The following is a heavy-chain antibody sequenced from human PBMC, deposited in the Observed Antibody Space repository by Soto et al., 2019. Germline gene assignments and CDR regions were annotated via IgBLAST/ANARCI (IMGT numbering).Heavy chain of an antibody. CDR1: GFTFSSYG. D-gene: IGHD5-12*01. Sequence: LRLSCAASGFTFSSYGMHWVRQAPGKGLEWVAVISYDGSNKYYADSVKGRFTISRDNSKNTLYLQMNSLRAEDTAVYYCAKDALTGYSGYDWFDYWGQGTLVTVSS. V-gene: IGHV3-30*18. J-gene: IGHJ4*02. CDR2: ISYDGSNK. CDR3: AKDALTGYSGYDWFDY.